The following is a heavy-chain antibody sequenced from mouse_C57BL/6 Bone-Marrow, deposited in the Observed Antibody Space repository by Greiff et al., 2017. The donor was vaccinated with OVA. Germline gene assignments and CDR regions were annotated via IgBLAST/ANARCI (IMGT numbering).Heavy chain of an antibody. CDR2: INPGSGGT. Sequence: VQLQQSGAELVRPGTSVKVSCKASGYAFTNYLIEWVKQRPGQGLEWIGVINPGSGGTNYNEKFKGKATLTADKSSSTAYMQLSSLTSEDSAVYYCARRGTAYWGQGTLVTVSA. V-gene: IGHV1-54*01. CDR1: GYAFTNYL. CDR3: ARRGTAY. J-gene: IGHJ3*01.